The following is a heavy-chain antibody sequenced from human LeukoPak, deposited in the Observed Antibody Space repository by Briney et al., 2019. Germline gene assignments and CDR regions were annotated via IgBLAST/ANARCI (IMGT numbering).Heavy chain of an antibody. CDR2: ISSNGRST. J-gene: IGHJ4*02. Sequence: GGSLRLSCSASGFTFSSYAMHWVRQAPGKGPEYVSAISSNGRSTYYTDSLKGRFTISRDNSKNTLYLQMSSLRTEDTAVYYCVKGGRYSYGPFDYWGQGTLVTVSS. CDR1: GFTFSSYA. D-gene: IGHD5-18*01. V-gene: IGHV3-64D*09. CDR3: VKGGRYSYGPFDY.